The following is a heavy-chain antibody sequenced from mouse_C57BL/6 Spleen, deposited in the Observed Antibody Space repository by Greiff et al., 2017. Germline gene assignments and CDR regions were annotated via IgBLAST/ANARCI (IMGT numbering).Heavy chain of an antibody. V-gene: IGHV5-6*01. Sequence: EVHLLESGGDLVKPGGSLKLSCAASGFTFSSYGMSWVRQTPDQRLEWVATISRGGSYTYYPDRVKGRVTISRDTATNTLYLQMSSLKSEDTAMYYCARGDYFGCWGPGTTLTVAT. CDR3: ARGDYFGC. CDR2: ISRGGSYT. J-gene: IGHJ2*01. CDR1: GFTFSSYG.